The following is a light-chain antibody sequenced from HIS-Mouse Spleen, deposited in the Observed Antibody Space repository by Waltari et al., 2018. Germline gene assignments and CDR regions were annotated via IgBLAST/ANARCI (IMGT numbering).Light chain of an antibody. CDR2: EVS. J-gene: IGLJ3*02. V-gene: IGLV2-8*01. CDR3: SSYAGSRV. CDR1: SSDVGGYNY. Sequence: QSALTQPPSASGSPGQSVTISCTGTSSDVGGYNYVSWYQQHPGKAPKLMIYEVSKRPSGGPDRFSGSKSGNTASLTVSGLQAEDEADYYCSSYAGSRVFGGGTKLTVL.